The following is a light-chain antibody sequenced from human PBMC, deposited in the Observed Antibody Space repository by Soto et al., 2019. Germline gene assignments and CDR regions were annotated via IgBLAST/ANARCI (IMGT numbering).Light chain of an antibody. J-gene: IGKJ4*01. CDR1: QSVTNF. Sequence: DIVLTQSPATLSLSPGERATLSCRASQSVTNFLAWYQQKPGQAPRLLIYDASNRATGIPARFGGSGSGTDFTLTISSLEPEDFAVYYCQQRSNWPPLFGGGTKVEI. CDR3: QQRSNWPPL. CDR2: DAS. V-gene: IGKV3-11*01.